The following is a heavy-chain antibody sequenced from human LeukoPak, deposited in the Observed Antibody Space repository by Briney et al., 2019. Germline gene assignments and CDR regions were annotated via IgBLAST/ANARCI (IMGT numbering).Heavy chain of an antibody. CDR1: GGSISSSSYY. J-gene: IGHJ4*02. CDR3: AKGGKRWSYFDY. CDR2: IYYSGST. Sequence: SETLSLTCTVSGGSISSSSYYWGWIRQPPGKGLEWIGSIYYSGSTYYNPSLKSRVTISVDTSKNQFSLKLSSVTAADTAVYYCAKGGKRWSYFDYWGQGTLVTVSS. D-gene: IGHD3-16*01. V-gene: IGHV4-39*07.